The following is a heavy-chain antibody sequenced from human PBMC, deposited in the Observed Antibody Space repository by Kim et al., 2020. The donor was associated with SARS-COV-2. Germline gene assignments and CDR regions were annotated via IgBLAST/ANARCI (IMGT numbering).Heavy chain of an antibody. Sequence: GGSLRLSCAASGFTFSSYEMNWVRQAPGKGLEWVSYISSTGSTIYYTDSVKGRFTISRDNAKKSLYLQMDSLRAEDTAVYYCVRDHGMAVAGVAFHIWGQGTLVTFSS. V-gene: IGHV3-48*03. D-gene: IGHD6-19*01. J-gene: IGHJ3*02. CDR1: GFTFSSYE. CDR3: VRDHGMAVAGVAFHI. CDR2: ISSTGSTI.